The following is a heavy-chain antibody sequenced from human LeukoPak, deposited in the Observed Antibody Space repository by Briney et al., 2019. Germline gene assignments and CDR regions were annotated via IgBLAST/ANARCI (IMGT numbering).Heavy chain of an antibody. CDR2: ISAYNGNT. J-gene: IGHJ6*03. CDR3: ARDLLQANTIFGVVAYYYYYMDV. Sequence: GASVKVSCKASGYTFTSYGISWVRQAPGQGLEWMGWISAYNGNTNYAQKLQGRVTMTTDTSTSTAYMELRSLRSDDTAVYYCARDLLQANTIFGVVAYYYYYMDVWGKGTTVTVSS. D-gene: IGHD3-3*01. CDR1: GYTFTSYG. V-gene: IGHV1-18*01.